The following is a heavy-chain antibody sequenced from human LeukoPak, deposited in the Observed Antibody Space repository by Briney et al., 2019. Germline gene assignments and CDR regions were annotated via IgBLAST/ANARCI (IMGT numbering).Heavy chain of an antibody. CDR2: ISGSGGST. Sequence: GGSLRLSCAASGFTFSSYAMSWVRQAPGKGLEWVSAISGSGGSTYYADSVKGRFTISRDNSKNTLYLQMNSLRAEDTAVYYCAKVPKEYSSPSSGMDVWGQGTTVTVSS. CDR1: GFTFSSYA. J-gene: IGHJ6*02. V-gene: IGHV3-23*01. CDR3: AKVPKEYSSPSSGMDV. D-gene: IGHD6-6*01.